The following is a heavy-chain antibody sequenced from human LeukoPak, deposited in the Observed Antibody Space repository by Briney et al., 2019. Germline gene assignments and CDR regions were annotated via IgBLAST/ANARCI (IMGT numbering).Heavy chain of an antibody. Sequence: SETLSLTCTVSGGSISSSSYYWGWIRQPPGKGLEWIGSIYYSGSTYYNPSLKSRVTISVDTSKNQFSLKLSSVTVADTAVYYCARAYYDSSGYYFSFDYWGQGTLVTVSS. V-gene: IGHV4-39*01. J-gene: IGHJ4*02. CDR1: GGSISSSSYY. D-gene: IGHD3-22*01. CDR2: IYYSGST. CDR3: ARAYYDSSGYYFSFDY.